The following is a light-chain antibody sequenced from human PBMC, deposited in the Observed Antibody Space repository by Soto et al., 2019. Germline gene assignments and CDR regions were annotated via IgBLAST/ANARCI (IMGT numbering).Light chain of an antibody. V-gene: IGKV3-11*01. J-gene: IGKJ1*01. Sequence: EIVLTQSPATLSLSPGERATLSCRASQSVSSYLAWYQQKPGQAPRLLIYDASNRATGIPARFSGSGSGTDFTLTVSSLEPEDFVVYYCQQYNNWPPWTFGQGTKVAIK. CDR3: QQYNNWPPWT. CDR2: DAS. CDR1: QSVSSY.